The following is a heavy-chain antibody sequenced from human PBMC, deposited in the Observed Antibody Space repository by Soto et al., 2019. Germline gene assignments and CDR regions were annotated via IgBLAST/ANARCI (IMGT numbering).Heavy chain of an antibody. V-gene: IGHV4-31*03. CDR2: IYYSGST. Sequence: SETLSLTCTVSGGSISSGGYYWSWIRQHPGKGLEWIGYIYYSGSTYYNPSLKSRVTISVDTSKNQFSLKLSSVTAADTAVYYCARESLDYDFWSGSPYYYYGMDVWGQGTTVTVSS. J-gene: IGHJ6*02. D-gene: IGHD3-3*01. CDR1: GGSISSGGYY. CDR3: ARESLDYDFWSGSPYYYYGMDV.